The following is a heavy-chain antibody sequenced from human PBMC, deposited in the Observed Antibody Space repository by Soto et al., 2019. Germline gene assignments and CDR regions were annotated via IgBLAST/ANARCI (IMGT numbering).Heavy chain of an antibody. Sequence: QVQLVESGGGVVQPGRSLRLSCAASGFTFSSYAMHWVRQAPGKGLEWVAVISYDGSNKYYADSVKGRFTISRDNSKNPLYLQMNSLRAEDTVVYYCARPYHYYDSSGYYPFDYWGQGTLVTVSS. D-gene: IGHD3-22*01. V-gene: IGHV3-30-3*01. CDR2: ISYDGSNK. CDR1: GFTFSSYA. J-gene: IGHJ4*02. CDR3: ARPYHYYDSSGYYPFDY.